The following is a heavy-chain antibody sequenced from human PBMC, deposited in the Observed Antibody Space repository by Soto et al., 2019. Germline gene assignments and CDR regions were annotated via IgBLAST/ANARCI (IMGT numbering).Heavy chain of an antibody. J-gene: IGHJ4*02. CDR3: ARERSSSWPETLIDY. CDR1: GGSISSGDYY. V-gene: IGHV4-30-4*01. D-gene: IGHD6-13*01. Sequence: PSETLSLTCTVSGGSISSGDYYWSWIRQPPGKGLEWIGYIYYSGSTYYNPSLKSRVTISVDTSENQFSLKLSSVTAADTAVYYCARERSSSWPETLIDYWGQGTLVTVSS. CDR2: IYYSGST.